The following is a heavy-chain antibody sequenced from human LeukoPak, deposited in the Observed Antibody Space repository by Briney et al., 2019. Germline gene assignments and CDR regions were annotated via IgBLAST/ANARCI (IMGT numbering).Heavy chain of an antibody. J-gene: IGHJ6*01. CDR3: ARGVYLVLPAMRYYYYHMDV. CDR2: IYYSGST. V-gene: IGHV4-61*01. D-gene: IGHD2-2*01. CDR1: GRSVSSGSYY. Sequence: SETLSLPCTVSGRSVSSGSYYWSWIRQPPGKGREWIGYIYYSGSTNYNPSLKSRVTIPVDQSKHHFSLKLSSVTAADTAVYYCARGVYLVLPAMRYYYYHMDVWGEGTTVTVSS.